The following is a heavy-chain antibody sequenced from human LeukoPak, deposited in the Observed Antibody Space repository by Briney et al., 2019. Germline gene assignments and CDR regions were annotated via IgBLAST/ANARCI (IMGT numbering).Heavy chain of an antibody. CDR2: IYYSGST. J-gene: IGHJ6*02. D-gene: IGHD2-2*01. Sequence: PSGTLSLTCAVSGGSISSSNWWSWVRQPPGKGLEWIGSIYYSGSTYYNPSLKSRVTISVDKSKNQFSLKLSSVTAADTAVYYCARDGGCSSTSCYPHPAYYGMDVWGQGTTVTVSS. CDR1: GGSISSSNW. CDR3: ARDGGCSSTSCYPHPAYYGMDV. V-gene: IGHV4-4*02.